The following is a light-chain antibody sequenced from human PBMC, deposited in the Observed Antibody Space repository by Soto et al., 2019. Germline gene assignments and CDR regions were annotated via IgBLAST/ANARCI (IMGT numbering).Light chain of an antibody. CDR1: SSDVGVYNY. Sequence: QSALTQPRSVSGSPGQSVTISCTGTSSDVGVYNYDSWYQQYPGKAPKIMIYDVSKRPSGVPDRFSGSKSDNTASLTISGLQAEDEADYYCCSYAGSYTFVFGIGTKLTVL. CDR2: DVS. J-gene: IGLJ1*01. CDR3: CSYAGSYTFV. V-gene: IGLV2-11*01.